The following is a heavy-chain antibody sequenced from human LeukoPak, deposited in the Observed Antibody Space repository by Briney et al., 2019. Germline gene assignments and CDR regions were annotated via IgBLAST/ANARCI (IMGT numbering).Heavy chain of an antibody. D-gene: IGHD4-17*01. Sequence: GGSLRLSCAASGFTFSSYWMSWVRQAPGKGLEWVANIKQDGSEKCYVDSVKGRFTISRDNAKNSLYLQMNSLRAEDTALYYCARAQTYGDSRLLLDYWGQGTLVTVSS. J-gene: IGHJ4*02. CDR1: GFTFSSYW. CDR2: IKQDGSEK. V-gene: IGHV3-7*03. CDR3: ARAQTYGDSRLLLDY.